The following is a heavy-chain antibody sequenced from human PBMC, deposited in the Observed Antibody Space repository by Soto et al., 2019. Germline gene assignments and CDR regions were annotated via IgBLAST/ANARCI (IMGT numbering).Heavy chain of an antibody. CDR1: GYTFTGYY. J-gene: IGHJ4*02. V-gene: IGHV1-2*02. Sequence: ASVKVSCKPSGYTFTGYYIHWVRQAPGQGLEWMGWINPNSGATNYALKFQGRVTMTRDTSISPAYMELNRLTSDDTAVYYCARSRLTDYSIDYWGQGTLVTVSS. CDR2: INPNSGAT. CDR3: ARSRLTDYSIDY. D-gene: IGHD4-4*01.